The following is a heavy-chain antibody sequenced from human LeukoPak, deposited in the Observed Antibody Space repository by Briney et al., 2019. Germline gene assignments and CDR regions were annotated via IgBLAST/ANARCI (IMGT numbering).Heavy chain of an antibody. V-gene: IGHV3-48*03. J-gene: IGHJ4*02. CDR1: GFTFSGYE. Sequence: GGSLRLSCAASGFTFSGYEMSWVRQAPGKGLEWVSYISSSGSTIYYADSVKGRFTISRDNAKNSLYLQMNSLRAEDTAVYYCARRHFWSGYLSIDYWGQGTLVTVSA. D-gene: IGHD3-3*02. CDR3: ARRHFWSGYLSIDY. CDR2: ISSSGSTI.